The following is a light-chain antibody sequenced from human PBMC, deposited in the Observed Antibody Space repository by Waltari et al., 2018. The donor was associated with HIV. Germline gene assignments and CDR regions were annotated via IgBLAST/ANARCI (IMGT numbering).Light chain of an antibody. J-gene: IGKJ1*01. CDR2: AAS. Sequence: DVQMTQSPYSLSASAGDRVNITCRASRDIGTYLNWYQQKPGHAPKLLVYAASRLQSGVPERFTGSGDGTDFTLTITSLQSEDSATYYCQQSYSTLRTFGQGTKL. CDR3: QQSYSTLRT. CDR1: RDIGTY. V-gene: IGKV1-39*01.